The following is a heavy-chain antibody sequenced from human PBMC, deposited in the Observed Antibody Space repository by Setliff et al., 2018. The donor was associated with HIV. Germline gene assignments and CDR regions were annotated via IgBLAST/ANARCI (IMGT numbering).Heavy chain of an antibody. D-gene: IGHD4-17*01. Sequence: LSLTCTLSGDSVTTPYYWGWIRQPPGKGLEWVGSIYHSGATYFTPSLKSRVTLSVDTSKNQFFLRLTSVSAADTGLYFCARHSPVTTEDYMDVWGKGTTVTV. CDR2: IYHSGAT. CDR1: GDSVTTPYY. J-gene: IGHJ6*03. CDR3: ARHSPVTTEDYMDV. V-gene: IGHV4-38-2*02.